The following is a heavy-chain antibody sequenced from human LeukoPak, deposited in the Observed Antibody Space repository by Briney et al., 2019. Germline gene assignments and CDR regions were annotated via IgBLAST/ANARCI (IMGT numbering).Heavy chain of an antibody. CDR3: AKGNGFLDF. V-gene: IGHV3-43*02. Sequence: GGSLRLSCAASGFTFDDYAMYWVRQAPGKGLEWVSLIYGDGGSTYYTDSVKGRFTISRDNSKNSLYLQMNSLRTEDTALYFCAKGNGFLDFWGQGTLVTVSS. CDR2: IYGDGGST. D-gene: IGHD2-8*01. CDR1: GFTFDDYA. J-gene: IGHJ4*02.